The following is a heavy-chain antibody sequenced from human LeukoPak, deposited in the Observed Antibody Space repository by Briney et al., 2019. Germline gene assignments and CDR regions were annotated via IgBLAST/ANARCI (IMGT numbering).Heavy chain of an antibody. D-gene: IGHD1-26*01. Sequence: ASVKVSCKASGYTFTGYYMHWVRQAPGQGLEWMGRINPNSGGTNYARKFQGRVTMTRDTSISTAYMELSRLRSDDTAVYYCARTGSYYREFDYWGQGTLVTASS. CDR3: ARTGSYYREFDY. CDR1: GYTFTGYY. CDR2: INPNSGGT. J-gene: IGHJ4*02. V-gene: IGHV1-2*06.